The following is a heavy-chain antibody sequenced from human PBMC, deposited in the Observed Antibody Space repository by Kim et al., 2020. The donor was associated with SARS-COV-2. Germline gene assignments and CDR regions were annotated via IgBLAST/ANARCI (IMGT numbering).Heavy chain of an antibody. D-gene: IGHD2-2*01. J-gene: IGHJ6*02. CDR1: GFTFSSYA. CDR3: ARDQGRGYCSRSGSCYYYCMDV. CDR2: ISYDGRNK. V-gene: IGHV3-30*04. Sequence: GGSLRLSCAASGFTFSSYAMHWVCQAPGKGLEWVAVISYDGRNKYYADSVKGRFTISRDNSKNTLYLQMNSLRAEDTAVYYCARDQGRGYCSRSGSCYYYCMDVWGQGTTVTVSS.